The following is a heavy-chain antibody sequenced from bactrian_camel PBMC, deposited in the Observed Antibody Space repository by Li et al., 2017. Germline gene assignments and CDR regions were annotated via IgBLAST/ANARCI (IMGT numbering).Heavy chain of an antibody. V-gene: IGHV3-2*01. Sequence: HVQLVESGGGSVQSGGSLRLSCAASTVAYMSYCMGWFRDDPEKGRVGIAAIRPDGSPSYSDSVKGRFTISKDNAKNTLYLQMNSLKPEDTAVYYCAAGWGIRPRIATLDSYEYQSWGPGTQVTVS. CDR2: IRPDGSP. D-gene: IGHD1*01. CDR1: TVAYMSYC. J-gene: IGHJ4*01. CDR3: AAGWGIRPRIATLDSYEYQS.